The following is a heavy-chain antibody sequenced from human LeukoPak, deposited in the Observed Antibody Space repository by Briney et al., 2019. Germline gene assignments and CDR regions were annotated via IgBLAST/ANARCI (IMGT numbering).Heavy chain of an antibody. CDR1: GFTVRSNY. J-gene: IGHJ3*02. V-gene: IGHV3-53*01. Sequence: GGSLRLSCAASGFTVRSNYMGWVRQAPGKGLEWVSLTHNDGSTYYADSVQGRFIISRDNSENSLYLQMNTLIAEDTAVYYCATRENGIGAAFDIWGQGTMVTVSS. CDR2: THNDGST. CDR3: ATRENGIGAAFDI. D-gene: IGHD3-16*01.